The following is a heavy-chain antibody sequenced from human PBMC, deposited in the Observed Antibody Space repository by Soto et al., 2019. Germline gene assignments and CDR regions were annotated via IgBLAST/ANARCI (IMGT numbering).Heavy chain of an antibody. CDR3: ARSGYSHGWADAFDI. Sequence: QITLKESGPTLVKPTQTLTLTCTFSGFSLSTSGVGVGWIRQPPGKALEWLALIYWDDDKRYSPSLKSRLTITNDPSKNQVVLTMTHIDPVDTATYYCARSGYSHGWADAFDIWGQGTMVTVSS. J-gene: IGHJ3*02. CDR1: GFSLSTSGVG. V-gene: IGHV2-5*02. D-gene: IGHD5-18*01. CDR2: IYWDDDK.